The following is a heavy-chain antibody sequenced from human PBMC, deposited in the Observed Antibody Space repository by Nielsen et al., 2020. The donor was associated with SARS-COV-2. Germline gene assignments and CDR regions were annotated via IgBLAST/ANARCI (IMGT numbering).Heavy chain of an antibody. J-gene: IGHJ3*02. CDR2: ISAYNGNT. D-gene: IGHD3-16*01. CDR3: ARVYNDGAFDI. V-gene: IGHV1-18*01. Sequence: WVRQAPGQGLEWMGWISAYNGNTNYAQKLQGRVTMTTDTSTSTAYMELRSLRSDDTAVYYCARVYNDGAFDIWGQGTMVTVSS.